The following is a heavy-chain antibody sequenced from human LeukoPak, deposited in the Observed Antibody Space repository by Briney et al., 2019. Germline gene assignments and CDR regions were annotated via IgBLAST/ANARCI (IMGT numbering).Heavy chain of an antibody. V-gene: IGHV3-43*02. CDR3: AKPRSDAFDI. J-gene: IGHJ3*02. Sequence: PGGSLGLSCAASGFTFDDYAMHWVRQAPGKGLEWVSLISGNGGNTYYADSVKGRFTISRDNSKNSLYLQMNSLRTEDTALYYCAKPRSDAFDIWGQGTMVTVSS. CDR2: ISGNGGNT. CDR1: GFTFDDYA.